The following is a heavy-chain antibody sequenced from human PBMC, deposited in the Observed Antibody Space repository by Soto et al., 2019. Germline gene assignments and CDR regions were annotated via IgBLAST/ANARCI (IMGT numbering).Heavy chain of an antibody. CDR3: ARAPPDSSGYYYPGY. V-gene: IGHV1-2*04. Sequence: ASVKVSCKASGYTFTGYYMHWVRQAPGQGLEWMGWINPNSGGTNYAQKFQGWVTMTRDTSISTAYMELRSLRSDDTAVYYCARAPPDSSGYYYPGYWGQGTLVTVSS. CDR1: GYTFTGYY. CDR2: INPNSGGT. D-gene: IGHD3-22*01. J-gene: IGHJ4*02.